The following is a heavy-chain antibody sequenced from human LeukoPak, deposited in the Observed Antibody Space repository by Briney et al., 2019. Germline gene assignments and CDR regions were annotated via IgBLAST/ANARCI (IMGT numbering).Heavy chain of an antibody. V-gene: IGHV3-7*01. Sequence: PGGSLRLSCAASGFTFSSYAMSWIRQAPGKGLEWVANIKQDGSEKYYVDSVKGRFTISRDNAKNSLYLQMNSLRAEDTAVYYCARDEWLVKGDYWGQGTLVTVSS. D-gene: IGHD6-19*01. J-gene: IGHJ4*02. CDR1: GFTFSSYA. CDR2: IKQDGSEK. CDR3: ARDEWLVKGDY.